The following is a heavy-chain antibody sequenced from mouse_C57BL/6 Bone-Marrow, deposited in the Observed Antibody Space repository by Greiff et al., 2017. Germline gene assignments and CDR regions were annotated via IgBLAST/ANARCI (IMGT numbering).Heavy chain of an antibody. CDR3: ASSTMVTTTGYYFDY. J-gene: IGHJ2*01. V-gene: IGHV1-55*01. CDR1: GYTFTSYW. Sequence: QVQLQQPGAELVKPGASVKMSCKASGYTFTSYWITWVKQRPGQGLEWIGDIYPGSGSTNYIEKFKSTATLTVDTSSSTAYMQLSSLTSKDSAVYYCASSTMVTTTGYYFDYWGQGTTLTVSS. D-gene: IGHD2-2*01. CDR2: IYPGSGST.